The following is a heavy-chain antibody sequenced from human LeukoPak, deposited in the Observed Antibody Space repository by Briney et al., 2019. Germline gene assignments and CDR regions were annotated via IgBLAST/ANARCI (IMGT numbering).Heavy chain of an antibody. CDR3: AKNVGQVWLPLGY. CDR1: GFTFDSYA. CDR2: ISSGGST. V-gene: IGHV3-23*01. Sequence: GGSLRLSCAASGFTFDSYAMNWVRQAPGMGLEWVSGISSGGSTYYADSVKGRFPISRDNSRNSLYLQMNSLRAEDTAVYYCAKNVGQVWLPLGYWGQGTLVTVSS. D-gene: IGHD5-18*01. J-gene: IGHJ4*02.